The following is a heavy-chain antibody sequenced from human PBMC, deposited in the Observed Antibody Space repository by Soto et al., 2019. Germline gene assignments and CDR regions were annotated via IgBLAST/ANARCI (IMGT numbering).Heavy chain of an antibody. CDR3: ARGAARPFYYYGMDV. V-gene: IGHV1-69*13. J-gene: IGHJ6*02. CDR1: GGTFSSYA. CDR2: IIPIFGTA. Sequence: ASVKVSCKASGGTFSSYAISWVRQAPGQGLEWMGGIIPIFGTANYAQKCQGRVTITADESTSTAYMELSSLRSEDTAVYYCARGAARPFYYYGMDVWGQGTTVTVSS. D-gene: IGHD6-6*01.